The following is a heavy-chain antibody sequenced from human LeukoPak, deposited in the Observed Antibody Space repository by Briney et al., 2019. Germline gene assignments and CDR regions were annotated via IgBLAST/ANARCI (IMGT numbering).Heavy chain of an antibody. J-gene: IGHJ4*02. V-gene: IGHV3-23*01. D-gene: IGHD3-9*01. CDR1: GFTFRSYA. CDR2: MSGSGDRT. Sequence: GGSLRLSCAASGFTFRSYAMSWVRQAPGKGLEWVSGMSGSGDRTYYADSVKGRFAISRDNSKNTLYLQMNSLRAEDTAVYYCARDTLTGYYKEISWGQGTLVTVSS. CDR3: ARDTLTGYYKEIS.